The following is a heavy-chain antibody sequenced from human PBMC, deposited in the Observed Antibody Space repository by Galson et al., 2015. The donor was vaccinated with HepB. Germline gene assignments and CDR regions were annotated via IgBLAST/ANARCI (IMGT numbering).Heavy chain of an antibody. CDR2: INPNSGGT. Sequence: SVKVSCKASGYTFTGYYMHWVRQAPGQGLEWMGWINPNSGGTNYAQKFQGRVTMTRDTSISTAYMELSRLRSDDTAVYYCARDADLLYCSGGSCSYNVWFDPWGQGTLVTVSS. CDR3: ARDADLLYCSGGSCSYNVWFDP. J-gene: IGHJ5*02. D-gene: IGHD2-15*01. V-gene: IGHV1-2*02. CDR1: GYTFTGYY.